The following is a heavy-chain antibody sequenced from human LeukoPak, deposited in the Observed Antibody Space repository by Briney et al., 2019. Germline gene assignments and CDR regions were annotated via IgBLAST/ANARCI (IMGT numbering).Heavy chain of an antibody. D-gene: IGHD5-24*01. J-gene: IGHJ4*02. CDR3: AREGDGYVRYFDY. CDR1: GYTFTSYA. CDR2: ISAYNGNT. V-gene: IGHV1-18*01. Sequence: ASVKVSCKASGYTFTSYAMHWVRQAPGQRLEWMGWISAYNGNTNYAQKLQGRVAMTTDTSTSTAYMELRSLRSDDTAVYYCAREGDGYVRYFDYWGQGTLVTVSS.